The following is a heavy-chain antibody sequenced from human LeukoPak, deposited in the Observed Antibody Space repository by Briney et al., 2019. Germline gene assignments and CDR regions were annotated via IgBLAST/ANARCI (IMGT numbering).Heavy chain of an antibody. CDR3: ARDMTFGAFDI. Sequence: SETLSLTCTVSGGSISSYYWSWIRQPPGKGLEWIGYIYYSGSTNYNPSLKSRVTISVDTSKNQFSLKLSSVTAADTAVYYCARDMTFGAFDIWGQGTMVTVSS. CDR2: IYYSGST. D-gene: IGHD2/OR15-2a*01. V-gene: IGHV4-59*01. CDR1: GGSISSYY. J-gene: IGHJ3*02.